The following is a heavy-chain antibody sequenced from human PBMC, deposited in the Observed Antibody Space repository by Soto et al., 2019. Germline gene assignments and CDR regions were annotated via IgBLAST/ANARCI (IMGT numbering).Heavy chain of an antibody. V-gene: IGHV4-59*01. CDR3: ARERPDGARLDP. Sequence: SETLSLTCTVSGGSISSYYWSWIRQPPGKGLEWIGYIYYSGSTNYNPSLKSRVTISVDTSKNQFSLKLSSVTAADTAVYYCARERPDGARLDPWGQGILVTVS. CDR1: GGSISSYY. J-gene: IGHJ5*02. D-gene: IGHD6-6*01. CDR2: IYYSGST.